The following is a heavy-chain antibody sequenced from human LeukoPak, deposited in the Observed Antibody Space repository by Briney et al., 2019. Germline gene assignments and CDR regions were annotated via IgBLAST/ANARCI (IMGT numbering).Heavy chain of an antibody. CDR1: GYTFTIYG. CDR2: ISAYNGNT. D-gene: IGHD3-22*01. Sequence: ASVKVSFKASGYTFTIYGISWVRQAPGRGLEWMGWISAYNGNTNYAQKLQGRVTMTTDTSTSTAYMEPRSLRSDDTAVYYCERDGYYYDSSGYYQNDYWGQGTLVTVSS. CDR3: ERDGYYYDSSGYYQNDY. J-gene: IGHJ4*02. V-gene: IGHV1-18*01.